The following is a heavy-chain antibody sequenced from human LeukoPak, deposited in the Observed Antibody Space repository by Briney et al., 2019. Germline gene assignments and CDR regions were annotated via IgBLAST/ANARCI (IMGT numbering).Heavy chain of an antibody. Sequence: ASVKVSCKASGYTFTSYGISWVRQAPGQGLEWMGRIIPILGIANYAQKFQGRVTITADKSTSTAYMELSSLRSEDTAVYYCARAYYGDYEGYYGMDVWGQGTTVTVSS. CDR2: IIPILGIA. J-gene: IGHJ6*02. CDR1: GYTFTSYG. D-gene: IGHD4-17*01. V-gene: IGHV1-69*04. CDR3: ARAYYGDYEGYYGMDV.